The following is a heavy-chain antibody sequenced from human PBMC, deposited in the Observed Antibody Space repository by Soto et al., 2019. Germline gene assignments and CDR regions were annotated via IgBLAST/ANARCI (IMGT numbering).Heavy chain of an antibody. Sequence: SETLSLTCTVSGGSISSYYWSWIRQPPGKGLEWIGYIYYSGSTNYNPSLKSRVTISVDTSKNQFSLKLSSVTAADTAVYYCARAWRTTVSYYYYYGMDVWGQGTTVTVSS. D-gene: IGHD4-4*01. J-gene: IGHJ6*02. CDR2: IYYSGST. CDR3: ARAWRTTVSYYYYYGMDV. CDR1: GGSISSYY. V-gene: IGHV4-59*01.